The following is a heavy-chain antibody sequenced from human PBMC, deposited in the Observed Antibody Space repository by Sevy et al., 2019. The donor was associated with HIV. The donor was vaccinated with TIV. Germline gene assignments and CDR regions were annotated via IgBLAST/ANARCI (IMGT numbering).Heavy chain of an antibody. J-gene: IGHJ4*02. V-gene: IGHV3-23*01. CDR2: ISGSGGTT. CDR3: AKDHTTPATYYFDS. CDR1: GFNFDNYA. Sequence: GGYLRLSCAASGFNFDNYAMTWVRQAPGKGLECVSTISGSGGTTYYADSVKGRFTISRDNSKNTLSLQMNNLRVEDTAIYFCAKDHTTPATYYFDSWGQGTLVTVSS. D-gene: IGHD2-2*01.